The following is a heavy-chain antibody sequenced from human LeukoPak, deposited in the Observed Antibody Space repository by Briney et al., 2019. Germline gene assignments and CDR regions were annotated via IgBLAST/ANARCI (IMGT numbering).Heavy chain of an antibody. D-gene: IGHD3-9*01. CDR3: ARDASGLRYFDWLPHYYYYYGMDV. J-gene: IGHJ6*02. CDR1: GYTFTGYY. CDR2: INPNSGGT. V-gene: IGHV1-2*02. Sequence: ASVKVSCKASGYTFTGYYMHWVRQAPGQGLEWMGWINPNSGGTNYAQKFQGGVTRTRDTSISTAYMELSRLRSDDMAVYYCARDASGLRYFDWLPHYYYYYGMDVWGQGTTVTVSS.